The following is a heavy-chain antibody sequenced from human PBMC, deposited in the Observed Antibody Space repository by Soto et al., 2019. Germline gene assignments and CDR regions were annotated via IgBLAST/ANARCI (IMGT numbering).Heavy chain of an antibody. Sequence: PSETLSLTCAVSGYSISSGYQWGWIRQPPGKGLEWIGSIYHSGSTYYNPSLKSRVTISVDTSKNHFSLKLSSVTAADTAVYYCARHRDYYGSGSSYNWFDPWGQGTLVTVPQ. J-gene: IGHJ5*02. D-gene: IGHD3-10*01. CDR1: GYSISSGYQ. V-gene: IGHV4-38-2*01. CDR3: ARHRDYYGSGSSYNWFDP. CDR2: IYHSGST.